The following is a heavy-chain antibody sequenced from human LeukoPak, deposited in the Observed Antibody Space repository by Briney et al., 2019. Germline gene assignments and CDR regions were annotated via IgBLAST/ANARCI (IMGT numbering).Heavy chain of an antibody. CDR1: GGSISSGGYY. CDR3: LSGELFQDDY. D-gene: IGHD3-10*02. J-gene: IGHJ4*02. Sequence: SQTLSLTCTVSGGSISSGGYYWSWIRQHPGKGLEWIGYIYYSGSTYYNPSLKSRVTISVDTSKNQFSLKLSSVTAADTAVYYCLSGELFQDDYWGQGTLVTVSS. V-gene: IGHV4-31*03. CDR2: IYYSGST.